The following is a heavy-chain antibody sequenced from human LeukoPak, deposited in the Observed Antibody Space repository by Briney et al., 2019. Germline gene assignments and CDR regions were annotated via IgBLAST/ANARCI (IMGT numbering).Heavy chain of an antibody. CDR1: GGSISSYY. CDR3: ARGLSSSSWSWGWFDP. CDR2: IYYSGST. D-gene: IGHD6-13*01. Sequence: SETLSLTCTVSGGSISSYYWSWIRQPPGKGLEWIGYIYYSGSTYYNPSLKSRVTISVDTSKNRFSLKLSSVTAADTAVYYCARGLSSSSWSWGWFDPWGQGTLVTVSS. J-gene: IGHJ5*02. V-gene: IGHV4-59*01.